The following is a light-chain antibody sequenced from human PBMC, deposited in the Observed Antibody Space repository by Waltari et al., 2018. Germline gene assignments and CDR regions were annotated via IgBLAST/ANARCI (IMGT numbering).Light chain of an antibody. CDR2: DNS. CDR1: SSNIRAGYD. CDR3: QSYDSSLSGCV. J-gene: IGLJ3*02. V-gene: IGLV1-40*01. Sequence: QSVLTQPPSVSGAPGQRLTLPCTGTSSNIRAGYDVHRYQQLPGTAPKLLIYDNSNRPSGVPDRFSGSKSGTSASLAITGLQAEDEADYYCQSYDSSLSGCVFGGGTKLTVL.